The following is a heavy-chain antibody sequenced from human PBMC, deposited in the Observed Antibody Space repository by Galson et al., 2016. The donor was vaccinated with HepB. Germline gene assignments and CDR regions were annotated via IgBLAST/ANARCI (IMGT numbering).Heavy chain of an antibody. CDR1: GGSFSGTY. Sequence: SETLSLTCAVYGGSFSGTYWTWIRQSPGKGLEWIGEINHGGRTNYNPSLKSRVTVSVETSKNQFSLKLTSVTAADTAVYYCARGYVARRTYFGHVLGSYLYFYYWSQGALVTVSS. CDR3: ARGYVARRTYFGHVLGSYLYFYY. J-gene: IGHJ4*02. V-gene: IGHV4-34*01. CDR2: INHGGRT. D-gene: IGHD3-16*02.